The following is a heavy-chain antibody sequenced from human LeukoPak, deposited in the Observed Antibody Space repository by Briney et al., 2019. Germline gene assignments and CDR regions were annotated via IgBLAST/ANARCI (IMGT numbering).Heavy chain of an antibody. J-gene: IGHJ5*02. CDR1: GFTVSSNY. CDR2: IYSGGST. Sequence: GGSLRLSCAASGFTVSSNYMSWVRQAPGKGLEWVSVIYSGGSTYYADSVKGRFTISRDNSKNTLYLQMNSLRAEDTAVYYCARGPYSSGWYGGWFDPWGQGTLVTVSS. V-gene: IGHV3-53*01. CDR3: ARGPYSSGWYGGWFDP. D-gene: IGHD6-19*01.